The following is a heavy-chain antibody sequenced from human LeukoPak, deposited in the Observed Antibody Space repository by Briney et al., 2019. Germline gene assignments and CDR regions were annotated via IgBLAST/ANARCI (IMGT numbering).Heavy chain of an antibody. CDR3: ARGYCSGGSCYSVENWFDP. Sequence: ASVKVSCKASGYTFTSYGISWVRQAPGQGLEWMGWISAYNGNTNYAQKLQGRVTMTTDTSTSTAYMELSRLRSDDTAMYYCARGYCSGGSCYSVENWFDPWGQGTLVTVSS. CDR1: GYTFTSYG. V-gene: IGHV1-18*01. CDR2: ISAYNGNT. D-gene: IGHD2-15*01. J-gene: IGHJ5*02.